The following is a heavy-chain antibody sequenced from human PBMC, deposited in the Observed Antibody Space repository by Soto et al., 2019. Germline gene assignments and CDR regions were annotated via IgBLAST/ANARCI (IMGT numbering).Heavy chain of an antibody. CDR3: AKGPCRTGSCYGREDV. V-gene: IGHV3-23*01. Sequence: GGSLRLSCAASGSAFSNYAMSWVRQARGKGLEWVSAITGGGDSTFYADSVKGRFTISRDNSKNTLYLQMDSLRAEDTALYYCAKGPCRTGSCYGREDVWGQGTTVTVSS. D-gene: IGHD2-15*01. CDR2: ITGGGDST. J-gene: IGHJ6*02. CDR1: GSAFSNYA.